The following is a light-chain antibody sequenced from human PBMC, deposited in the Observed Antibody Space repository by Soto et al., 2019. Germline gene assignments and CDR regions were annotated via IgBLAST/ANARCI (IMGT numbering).Light chain of an antibody. CDR2: RNN. CDR3: AAWDDSLTDYV. J-gene: IGLJ1*01. Sequence: QSVLTQATSASETPGQRVTISCSGGSSNIGRNTVNWYQQLPGTAPKLLIYRNNRRPSGVPDRFSGSKSGTSASLAISGLQSEDEADYYCAAWDDSLTDYVFGTGTKLTVL. CDR1: SSNIGRNT. V-gene: IGLV1-44*01.